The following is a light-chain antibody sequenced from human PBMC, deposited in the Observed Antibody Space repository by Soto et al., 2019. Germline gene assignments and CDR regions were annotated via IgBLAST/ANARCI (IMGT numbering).Light chain of an antibody. Sequence: DIQMTQSPSSLSASVGDRVTITGRASQSISFYLNWYQQKPGKAPKILIYVASALHSGVPSRFSGSGSGTDFTLTISSLQPEDFATYYCQQANSFPITFGQGTRLEIK. CDR3: QQANSFPIT. J-gene: IGKJ5*01. CDR1: QSISFY. CDR2: VAS. V-gene: IGKV1-12*01.